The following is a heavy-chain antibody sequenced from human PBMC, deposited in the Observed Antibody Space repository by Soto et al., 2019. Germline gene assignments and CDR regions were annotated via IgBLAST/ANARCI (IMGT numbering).Heavy chain of an antibody. CDR1: GYTFTSYH. V-gene: IGHV1-18*01. CDR3: ARDTPPTDY. Sequence: QVQMVQSGAEVKKPGASVKVSCKTSGYTFTSYHISWVRQAPGQGLEWMGWISAYNTNTNYAQKFQGRVTMTTDTLTSTAYMELRSLRSDDTAVYYCARDTPPTDYLGQGTRVIVSS. CDR2: ISAYNTNT. J-gene: IGHJ4*02.